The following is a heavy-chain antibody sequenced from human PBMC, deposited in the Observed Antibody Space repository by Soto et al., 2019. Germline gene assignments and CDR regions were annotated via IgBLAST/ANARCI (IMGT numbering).Heavy chain of an antibody. Sequence: NPSETLSLTCAVYGGSFSGYYWSWIRQPPGKGLEWIGEINHSGSTNYNPSLKSRVTISVDTSKNQFSLKLSSVTAADTAAYYCANIVGATSKYYFDYWGQGTLVTVSS. J-gene: IGHJ4*02. CDR1: GGSFSGYY. V-gene: IGHV4-34*01. CDR3: ANIVGATSKYYFDY. CDR2: INHSGST. D-gene: IGHD1-26*01.